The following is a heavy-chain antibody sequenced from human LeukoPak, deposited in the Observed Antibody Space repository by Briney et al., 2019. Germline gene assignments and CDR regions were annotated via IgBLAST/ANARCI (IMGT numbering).Heavy chain of an antibody. J-gene: IGHJ4*02. CDR1: GGTFSSYA. CDR2: INPSGGST. V-gene: IGHV1-46*01. Sequence: ASVKVSCKASGGTFSSYAISWVRQAPGQGLEWMGIINPSGGSTSYAQKFQGRVTMTRDTSTSTVYMELSSLRSEDTAVYYCARDGPSNYYDSRTFDYWGQGTLVTVSS. CDR3: ARDGPSNYYDSRTFDY. D-gene: IGHD3-22*01.